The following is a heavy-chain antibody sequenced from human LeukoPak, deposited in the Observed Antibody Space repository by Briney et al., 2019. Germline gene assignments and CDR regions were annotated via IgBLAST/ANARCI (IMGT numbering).Heavy chain of an antibody. V-gene: IGHV3-23*01. Sequence: GGSLRLSCAASGFTFSSYAMSWVRQAPGKGLEWVSAISGSGGSTYYADSLKGRFTISRDNAKNSLFLQMNSLRAEDTAVYYCARDYRSMVRGVTIFDPWGQGTLVTVSS. CDR3: ARDYRSMVRGVTIFDP. D-gene: IGHD3-10*01. CDR2: ISGSGGST. J-gene: IGHJ5*02. CDR1: GFTFSSYA.